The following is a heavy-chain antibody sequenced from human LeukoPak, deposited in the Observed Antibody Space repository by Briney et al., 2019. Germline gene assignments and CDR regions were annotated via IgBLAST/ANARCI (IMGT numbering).Heavy chain of an antibody. CDR1: GGSFSGYY. D-gene: IGHD2-15*01. J-gene: IGHJ4*02. CDR2: INHSGSA. Sequence: SETLSLTCAVYGGSFSGYYWSWIRQPPGKGLEWIGEINHSGSANYNPSLKSRVTISVDTSKNQFSLKLSSVTAADTAVYYCAATYCSGGSCPNFDYWGQGTLVTVSS. V-gene: IGHV4-34*01. CDR3: AATYCSGGSCPNFDY.